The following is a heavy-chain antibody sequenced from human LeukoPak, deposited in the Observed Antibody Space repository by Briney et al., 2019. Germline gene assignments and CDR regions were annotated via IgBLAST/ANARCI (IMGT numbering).Heavy chain of an antibody. CDR1: GSSFTSYW. CDR2: IYPGDSDT. Sequence: GESLKIPCKGSGSSFTSYWIGWVRQMRGKGLEWMGIIYPGDSDTRYSPSFQGQVTISADKSISTAYLQWSSLKASDTAMYYCARLGGADIVVVPAASPYYFDYWGQGTLVTVSS. CDR3: ARLGGADIVVVPAASPYYFDY. J-gene: IGHJ4*02. V-gene: IGHV5-51*01. D-gene: IGHD2-2*01.